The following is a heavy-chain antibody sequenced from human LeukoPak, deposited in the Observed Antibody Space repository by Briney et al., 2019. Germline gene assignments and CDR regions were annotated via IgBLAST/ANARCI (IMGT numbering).Heavy chain of an antibody. CDR2: INHSGST. Sequence: SETLSLTCAVYGGSFSGYYWSWIRQPPGKGLEWIGEINHSGSTNYNPSLKSRVTISVDTSKNQFSLKLSSVTAADTAVYYCARGGTAMIVVAARPFQHWGQGTLVTVSS. D-gene: IGHD3-22*01. J-gene: IGHJ1*01. V-gene: IGHV4-34*01. CDR3: ARGGTAMIVVAARPFQH. CDR1: GGSFSGYY.